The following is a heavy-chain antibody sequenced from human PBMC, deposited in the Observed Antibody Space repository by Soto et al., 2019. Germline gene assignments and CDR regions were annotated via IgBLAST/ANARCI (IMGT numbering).Heavy chain of an antibody. Sequence: GGSLRLSCAASGFTFSSYWMSWVRQAPGKGLEWVANIKQDGSEKYYVDSVKGRFTISRDNAKNSLYLQMNSLRAEDTAVYYCAREKTRALWFGELLEDYWGQGTLVTVSS. D-gene: IGHD3-10*01. J-gene: IGHJ4*02. V-gene: IGHV3-7*01. CDR1: GFTFSSYW. CDR3: AREKTRALWFGELLEDY. CDR2: IKQDGSEK.